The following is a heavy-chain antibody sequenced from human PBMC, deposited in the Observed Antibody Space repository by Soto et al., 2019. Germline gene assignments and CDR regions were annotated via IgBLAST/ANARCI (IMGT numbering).Heavy chain of an antibody. V-gene: IGHV4-59*01. CDR3: ARRGYSGYDGPEDYYYYYMDV. CDR1: GGSISSYY. J-gene: IGHJ6*03. CDR2: IYYSGST. D-gene: IGHD5-12*01. Sequence: QVQLQESGPGLVKPSETLSLTCTVSGGSISSYYWSWIRQPPGKGLEWIGYIYYSGSTNYNPSLKSRVTISVDTSKNQFSLKPSSVTAADTAVYYCARRGYSGYDGPEDYYYYYMDVWGKGTTVTVSS.